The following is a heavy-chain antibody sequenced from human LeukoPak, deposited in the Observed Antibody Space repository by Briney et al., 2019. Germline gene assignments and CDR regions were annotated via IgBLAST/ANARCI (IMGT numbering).Heavy chain of an antibody. J-gene: IGHJ4*02. CDR2: IKQDGSEK. CDR3: ARMYYYDSSDY. CDR1: GFTFSSYW. D-gene: IGHD3-22*01. Sequence: GGSLRLSCAASGFTFSSYWMSWVRQAPGKGLEWVANIKQDGSEKYYVDSVKGRSTISRDNAKNSLYLQMNSLRAEDTAVYYCARMYYYDSSDYWGQGTLVTVSS. V-gene: IGHV3-7*01.